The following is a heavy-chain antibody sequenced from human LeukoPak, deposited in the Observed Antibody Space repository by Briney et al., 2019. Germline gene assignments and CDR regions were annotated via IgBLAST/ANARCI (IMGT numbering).Heavy chain of an antibody. Sequence: SETLSLTVSGGSVSSSSSSYHWGWIRQPPGKGLEWIGSISYSGSTYYNPSLKSRVTISVDTSKNQFSLNLSSVTAADTAVYFCASDDYWGKGTLVIVSS. CDR3: ASDDY. V-gene: IGHV4-39*01. J-gene: IGHJ4*02. CDR1: GGSVSSSSSSYH. CDR2: ISYSGST.